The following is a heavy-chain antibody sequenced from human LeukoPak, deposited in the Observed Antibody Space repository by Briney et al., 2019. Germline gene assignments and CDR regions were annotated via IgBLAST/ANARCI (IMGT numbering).Heavy chain of an antibody. CDR1: GFTFRDSN. Sequence: GGSLKLSFAASGFTFRDSNRGWIGQAPGRGLGWVSYISSSGNTIYYADSVKGRFTISRDNAKNSLYLQMNSLRAEDTAVYYCARDVAVARPFDYWGQGTLVTVSS. CDR2: ISSSGNTI. CDR3: ARDVAVARPFDY. J-gene: IGHJ4*02. V-gene: IGHV3-11*01. D-gene: IGHD6-19*01.